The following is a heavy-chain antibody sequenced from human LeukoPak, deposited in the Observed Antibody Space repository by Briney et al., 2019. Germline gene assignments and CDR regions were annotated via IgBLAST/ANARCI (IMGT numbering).Heavy chain of an antibody. J-gene: IGHJ4*02. V-gene: IGHV3-7*01. D-gene: IGHD6-25*01. CDR2: INQDGSEN. Sequence: GGSLRLSCAASGFTFSGYWMSWVRQAPGKGLEWVANINQDGSENYYVDSVKGRFTISRDSAKNSLYLQMNSLRVEDTAVYYCARDQSGFDNWGQGTLVTVSS. CDR1: GFTFSGYW. CDR3: ARDQSGFDN.